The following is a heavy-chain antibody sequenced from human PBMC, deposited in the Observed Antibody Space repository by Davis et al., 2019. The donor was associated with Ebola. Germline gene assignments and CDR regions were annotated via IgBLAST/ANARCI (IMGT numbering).Heavy chain of an antibody. V-gene: IGHV3-9*01. CDR2: ISWNSGSI. Sequence: PGGSLRLSCAASGFTFDDYAMHWVRQAPGKGLEWVSGISWNSGSIGYADSVKGRFTISRDNAKNSLYLQMNSLRAEDTALYYCAKETPDYSHFDYWGQGTLVTVSS. J-gene: IGHJ4*02. CDR1: GFTFDDYA. D-gene: IGHD3-10*01. CDR3: AKETPDYSHFDY.